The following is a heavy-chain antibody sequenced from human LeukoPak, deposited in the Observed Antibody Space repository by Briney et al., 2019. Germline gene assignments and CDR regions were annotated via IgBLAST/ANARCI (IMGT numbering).Heavy chain of an antibody. J-gene: IGHJ4*02. V-gene: IGHV3-23*01. CDR2: ISGGGETT. CDR3: ARDYADYVGYFFFDY. D-gene: IGHD4-17*01. CDR1: GFTFNNYA. Sequence: PGGSLRLFCAASGFTFNNYAMNWVRQAPGKGLEWVSSISGGGETTYYADSAKGRFTISRDNSQNTLYLQMNSLRAEDTAVYYCARDYADYVGYFFFDYWGQGTLVTVSS.